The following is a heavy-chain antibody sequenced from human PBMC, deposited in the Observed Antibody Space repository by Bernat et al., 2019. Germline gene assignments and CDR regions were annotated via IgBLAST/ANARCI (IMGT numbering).Heavy chain of an antibody. D-gene: IGHD2-15*01. J-gene: IGHJ4*02. V-gene: IGHV3-49*03. Sequence: EVQLVESGGGLVQPGRSLRLSCTASGFTFGDYAMSWFRQAPGKGLEWVGFIRSKAYGGTTEYAASVKDRFTSSRDDSKSIAYLQMNGLKTEDTAVYYCTRPYCSGGSCYSVYYFDYWGQGTLVTVSS. CDR3: TRPYCSGGSCYSVYYFDY. CDR2: IRSKAYGGTT. CDR1: GFTFGDYA.